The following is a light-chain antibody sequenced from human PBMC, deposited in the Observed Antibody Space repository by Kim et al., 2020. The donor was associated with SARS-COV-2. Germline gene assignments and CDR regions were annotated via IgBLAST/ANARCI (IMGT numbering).Light chain of an antibody. Sequence: SSPGESATLTCRASQGVGSQLAWYRQKPGQAPRLVIYDASVRATGIAARFSGSGSGTDFTLTISSLEPEDFAVYFCQQRRYWPVTFGQGTKVDIK. CDR1: QGVGSQ. CDR2: DAS. CDR3: QQRRYWPVT. J-gene: IGKJ1*01. V-gene: IGKV3-11*01.